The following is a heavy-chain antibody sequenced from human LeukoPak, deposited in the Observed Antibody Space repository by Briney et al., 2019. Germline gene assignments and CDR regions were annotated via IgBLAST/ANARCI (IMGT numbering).Heavy chain of an antibody. CDR3: ARGHPRRFLEWLFRYYFDY. J-gene: IGHJ4*02. Sequence: GGSLRLSCAASGFTFSSYWMSWVRQAPGKGLEWVANIKQDGSEKYYVDSVKGRFTISRDNAKNSLYLQMNSLRAEDTAVYYCARGHPRRFLEWLFRYYFDYWGQGTLVTVSS. CDR2: IKQDGSEK. V-gene: IGHV3-7*01. CDR1: GFTFSSYW. D-gene: IGHD3-3*01.